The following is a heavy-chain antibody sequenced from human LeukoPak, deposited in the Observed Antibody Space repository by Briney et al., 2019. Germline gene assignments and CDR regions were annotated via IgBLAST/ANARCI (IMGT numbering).Heavy chain of an antibody. D-gene: IGHD2-2*01. Sequence: GGSLRLSCAASGFTFSSYAMSWVRQAPGKGLEWVSAISGSGGSTYYADSVKGRFTISRDNSKNTLYLQMNSLRAEDTAVYYCAREACSSTSCYPAFDNWGQGTLVTVSS. CDR2: ISGSGGST. CDR1: GFTFSSYA. CDR3: AREACSSTSCYPAFDN. J-gene: IGHJ4*02. V-gene: IGHV3-23*01.